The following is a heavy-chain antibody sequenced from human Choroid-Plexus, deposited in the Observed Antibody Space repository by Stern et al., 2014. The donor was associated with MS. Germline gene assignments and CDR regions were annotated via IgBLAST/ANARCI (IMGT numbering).Heavy chain of an antibody. CDR1: GFTFGSCG. D-gene: IGHD2/OR15-2a*01. Sequence: MQLVESGGGVVQPGRPLRLSCVASGFTFGSCGMHWVRQAPGKGLEWVAGVSYDGSNKYDADSVKGRFTISRDNSQNTLYMQMSSLRPEDTAVYYCAKDRQYLTYFFDHWGQGSLVTVSS. J-gene: IGHJ5*02. CDR3: AKDRQYLTYFFDH. CDR2: VSYDGSNK. V-gene: IGHV3-30*18.